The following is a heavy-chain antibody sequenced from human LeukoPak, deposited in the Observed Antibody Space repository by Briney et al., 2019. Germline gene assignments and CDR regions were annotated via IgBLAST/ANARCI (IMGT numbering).Heavy chain of an antibody. J-gene: IGHJ5*02. CDR3: AKGDILTGYSPTEFDP. CDR1: GFTFSSYD. CDR2: ISGSGGST. Sequence: GGSLRLSCAASGFTFSSYDMSWVRQAPGKGLEWVSAISGSGGSTYYADSVKGRFTISRDNSKNTLYLQMNSLRAEDTAVYYCAKGDILTGYSPTEFDPWGQGTLVTVSS. D-gene: IGHD3-9*01. V-gene: IGHV3-23*01.